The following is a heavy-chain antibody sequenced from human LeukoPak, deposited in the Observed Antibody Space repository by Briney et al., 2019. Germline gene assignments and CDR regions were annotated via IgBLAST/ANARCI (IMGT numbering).Heavy chain of an antibody. V-gene: IGHV3-7*01. D-gene: IGHD2-15*01. J-gene: IGHJ4*02. CDR2: IKQDGSEK. CDR1: GFTFSSYW. Sequence: GGSLRLSCAASGFTFSSYWMSWVRQAPGKGLEWVANIKQDGSEKYYVDSVKGRFTISRDNAKNSLYLQMSSLRAEDTAVYYCARDSTRVVVESGEIDYWGQGTLVTVSS. CDR3: ARDSTRVVVESGEIDY.